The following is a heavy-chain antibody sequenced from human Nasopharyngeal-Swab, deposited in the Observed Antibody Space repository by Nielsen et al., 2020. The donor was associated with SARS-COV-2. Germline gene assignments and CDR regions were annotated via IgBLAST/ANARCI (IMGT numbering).Heavy chain of an antibody. CDR1: GFTFSSYS. D-gene: IGHD5-12*01. V-gene: IGHV3-21*01. CDR3: ASLGATEPTSYYYYGMDV. CDR2: ISSSSSYI. J-gene: IGHJ6*02. Sequence: GSLRLSCAASGFTFSSYSMNWVRQAPGKGLEWVSSISSSSSYIYYADSVKGRFTISRDNAKNSLYLQMNSLRAEDTAVYYCASLGATEPTSYYYYGMDVWGQGTTVTVSS.